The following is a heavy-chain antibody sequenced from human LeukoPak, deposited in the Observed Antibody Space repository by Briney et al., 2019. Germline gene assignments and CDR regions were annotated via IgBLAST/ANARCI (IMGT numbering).Heavy chain of an antibody. D-gene: IGHD1-1*01. CDR3: TTGLERRSWFDP. V-gene: IGHV3-15*01. CDR2: IKSKTDGGTT. J-gene: IGHJ5*02. Sequence: GGSLRLSCAASGFTFSNAWMSWVRQAPGKGLEWVGRIKSKTDGGTTDYAALVKGRFTISRDDSKNTLYLQMNSLKTEDTAVYYCTTGLERRSWFDPWGQGTLVTVSS. CDR1: GFTFSNAW.